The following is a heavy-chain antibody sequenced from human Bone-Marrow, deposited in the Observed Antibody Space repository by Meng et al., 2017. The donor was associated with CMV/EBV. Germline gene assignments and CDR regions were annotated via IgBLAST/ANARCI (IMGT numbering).Heavy chain of an antibody. CDR3: AKDIGGSDTQFYYYYGMDV. CDR2: ISWDGGST. Sequence: GGSLRLSCAASGFTFDDYTMHWVRQAPGKGLEWVSLISWDGGSTYYADSVKGRFTISRDNSKNSLYLQMNSLRTEDTALYYCAKDIGGSDTQFYYYYGMDVCGQGTTVTVSS. J-gene: IGHJ6*02. V-gene: IGHV3-43*01. CDR1: GFTFDDYT. D-gene: IGHD5-18*01.